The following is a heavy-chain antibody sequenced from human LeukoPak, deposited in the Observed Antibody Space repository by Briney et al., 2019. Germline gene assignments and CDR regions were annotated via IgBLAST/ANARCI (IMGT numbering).Heavy chain of an antibody. D-gene: IGHD2-8*02. CDR1: GFTFSNYA. CDR2: TVGGRSDT. V-gene: IGHV3-23*01. CDR3: TKAPLRSCSGAFCYPFDY. Sequence: PGGSLRLSCAASGFTFSNYAMSWVRQTPGKGLEWVAATVGGRSDTYHAESVKGRFAVSRDDSRDTLFLQMNRLSVDDTAIYYCTKAPLRSCSGAFCYPFDYWGQGTLVTVSS. J-gene: IGHJ4*02.